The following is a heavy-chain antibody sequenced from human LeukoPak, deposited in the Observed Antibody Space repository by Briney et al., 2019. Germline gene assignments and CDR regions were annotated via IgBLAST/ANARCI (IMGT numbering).Heavy chain of an antibody. CDR2: ISSSSSYI. D-gene: IGHD2-8*01. J-gene: IGHJ4*02. CDR1: GFTFSSYS. Sequence: GGSLRLSCAASGFTFSSYSMNWVRQPPGKGLEWVSSISSSSSYIYYADSVKGRFTISRDSAKNSLYLQMNSLRAEDTAVYYCARDGYCTNGVCYTADYWGQGTLVTVSS. V-gene: IGHV3-21*01. CDR3: ARDGYCTNGVCYTADY.